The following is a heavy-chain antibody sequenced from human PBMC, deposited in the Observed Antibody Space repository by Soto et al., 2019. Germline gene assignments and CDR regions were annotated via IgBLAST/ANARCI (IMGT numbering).Heavy chain of an antibody. CDR1: GGSFSGYY. CDR3: ASGYYKY. D-gene: IGHD3-22*01. V-gene: IGHV4-34*01. CDR2: INHSGST. Sequence: QVQLQQWGAGLLKPSETLSLTCAVYGGSFSGYYWSWIRQPPGKGLEWIGEINHSGSTNYNPSLKLRAXRPVDTSKNQFSLKLSSVTAADTAVYYCASGYYKYWGQGTLVTVSS. J-gene: IGHJ4*02.